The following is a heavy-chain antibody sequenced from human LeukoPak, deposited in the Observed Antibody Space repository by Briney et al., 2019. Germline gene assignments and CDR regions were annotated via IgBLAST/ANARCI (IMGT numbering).Heavy chain of an antibody. D-gene: IGHD2-21*01. Sequence: GGSLKLSCAAPGFTFNYYAMSWVRQAPGKGLEWVSGISDNEGSTYYTDSVRGRFTISRDNTKNTVYLQMSNLRADDTGVYFCARHDSFIPYWGQGTQVTVSS. CDR3: ARHDSFIPY. CDR1: GFTFNYYA. V-gene: IGHV3-23*01. J-gene: IGHJ4*02. CDR2: ISDNEGST.